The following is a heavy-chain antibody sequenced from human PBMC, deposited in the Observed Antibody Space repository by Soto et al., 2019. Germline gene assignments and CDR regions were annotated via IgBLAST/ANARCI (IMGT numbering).Heavy chain of an antibody. J-gene: IGHJ6*02. V-gene: IGHV1-18*04. CDR3: ARAGKYYYGSGSPYYYGMDV. CDR2: ISGYNGNT. Sequence: QVQLVQSGAEVKKPGASVKVSCKASGYTFTSYGVSWVRQAPGQGLEWMGWISGYNGNTNYGQKLQGRVTMTTDTSKSTAYMELRSLRSDDTAVYYCARAGKYYYGSGSPYYYGMDVWGQGITVTVSS. CDR1: GYTFTSYG. D-gene: IGHD3-10*01.